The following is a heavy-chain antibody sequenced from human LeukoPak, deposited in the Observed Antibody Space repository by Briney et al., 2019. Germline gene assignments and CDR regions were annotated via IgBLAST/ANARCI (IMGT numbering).Heavy chain of an antibody. CDR3: ARPVLGYFDE. CDR2: INTDGSSI. V-gene: IGHV3-74*01. J-gene: IGHJ4*02. D-gene: IGHD3-16*01. CDR1: GFTLSGSW. Sequence: RGSLRLSCEVSGFTLSGSWMHWVRQAPGQELEWVSRINTDGSSITYADSVRGRFTISKDNAKNTLYLQMNSLRAEDTAVYFCARPVLGYFDESGQGTLVTVSS.